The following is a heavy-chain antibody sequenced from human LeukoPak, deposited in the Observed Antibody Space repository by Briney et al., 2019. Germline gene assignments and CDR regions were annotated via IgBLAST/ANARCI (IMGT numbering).Heavy chain of an antibody. V-gene: IGHV3-23*01. D-gene: IGHD3-22*01. CDR1: GFSFSNYA. CDR3: AKSAYYDASGYYREYYFDY. CDR2: ISGSGGST. Sequence: GGSLRLSCVSSGFSFSNYAMSWVRQAPGKGLEWVSSISGSGGSTHYADSVKGRFTISRDKTKNTLYLQMNSLRAEDTAVYYCAKSAYYDASGYYREYYFDYWGQGTLVTVSS. J-gene: IGHJ4*02.